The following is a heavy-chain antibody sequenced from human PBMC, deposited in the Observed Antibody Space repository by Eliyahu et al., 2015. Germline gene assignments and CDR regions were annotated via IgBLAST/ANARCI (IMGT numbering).Heavy chain of an antibody. V-gene: IGHV4-34*08. CDR2: IHPSGGT. CDR3: ARRGDGSVRDQFYGMAV. Sequence: QVQIHQWGAGLWKPSETLSLTCAVSRGTFTGYYWTWIRQPPGKGLEWIGEIHPSGGTNYSPSLRSRVTISADTSKQQFSLRLTSLIAADTAVYYCARRGDGSVRDQFYGMAVWGQGTTVTVS. J-gene: IGHJ6*02. D-gene: IGHD5-24*01. CDR1: RGTFTGYY.